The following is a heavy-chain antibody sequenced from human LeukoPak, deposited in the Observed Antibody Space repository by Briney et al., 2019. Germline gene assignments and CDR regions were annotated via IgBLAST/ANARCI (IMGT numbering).Heavy chain of an antibody. V-gene: IGHV5-51*01. J-gene: IGHJ4*02. CDR1: GYSFTNSW. Sequence: GEPLNSSGKASGYSFTNSWSGWVPQLPGKGLEGLGIIYLGDSDTRYSPSFQGQVTISADKSISTAYLRWSSLKASDTAMYYCARGAAQDMVTQPIKKFGYWGQGTLVTVSS. CDR3: ARGAAQDMVTQPIKKFGY. D-gene: IGHD2-21*02. CDR2: IYLGDSDT.